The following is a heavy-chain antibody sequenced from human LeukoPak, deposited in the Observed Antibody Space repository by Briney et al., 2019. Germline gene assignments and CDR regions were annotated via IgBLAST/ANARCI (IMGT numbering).Heavy chain of an antibody. J-gene: IGHJ4*02. V-gene: IGHV4-59*01. CDR3: ARTRGGGFDY. CDR1: GGSISSYY. D-gene: IGHD2-15*01. CDR2: IYYSGST. Sequence: SETLSFTCTVSGGSISSYYWSWIRQPPGKGLEWIGYIYYSGSTNYNPSLKSRVTISVDTSKNQSSLKLSSVTAADTAVYYCARTRGGGFDYWGQGTLVTVSS.